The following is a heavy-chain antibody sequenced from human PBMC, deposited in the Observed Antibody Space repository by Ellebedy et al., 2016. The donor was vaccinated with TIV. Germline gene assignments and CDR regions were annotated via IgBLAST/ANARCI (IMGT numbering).Heavy chain of an antibody. V-gene: IGHV4-34*01. CDR3: AKGSMVRGLAG. CDR1: VPSISGYH. D-gene: IGHD3-10*01. CDR2: VHHRGGT. J-gene: IGHJ4*02. Sequence: GSLRLSXEIDVPSISGYHWAWVRQPPGKGLEWIGDVHHRGGTRYISSLKGRVTISLDTSRKEFSLHITSVTAADTALYFCAKGSMVRGLAGWGQGTLVTVSS.